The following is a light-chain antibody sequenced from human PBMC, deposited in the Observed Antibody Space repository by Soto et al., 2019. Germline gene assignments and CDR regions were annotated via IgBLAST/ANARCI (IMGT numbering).Light chain of an antibody. V-gene: IGKV3-20*01. CDR3: QQYGGSPWT. Sequence: EIVLTQSPGTLSLSPGERVTLSCRASQSVSSSFLAWYQQKPGQAPRLLIYGASSRATGIPDRFSGSGSGTDVTLTIRRLEPEDFAVYYCQQYGGSPWTFGQGTKVEIK. CDR2: GAS. CDR1: QSVSSSF. J-gene: IGKJ1*01.